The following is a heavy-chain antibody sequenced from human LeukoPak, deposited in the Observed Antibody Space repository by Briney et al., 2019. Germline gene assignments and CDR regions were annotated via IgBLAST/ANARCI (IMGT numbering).Heavy chain of an antibody. CDR2: IKQDGSEK. J-gene: IGHJ6*03. CDR1: GFTFSSYW. D-gene: IGHD3-10*01. V-gene: IGHV3-7*01. CDR3: ARVRVYYYMDV. Sequence: GGSLRLPCAASGFTFSSYWMSWVRQAPGKGLEWVANIKQDGSEKYYVDSLKGLFTISRDNAKNSLYLQMNSLRAEDTAVYYCARVRVYYYMDVWGKGTTVTVSS.